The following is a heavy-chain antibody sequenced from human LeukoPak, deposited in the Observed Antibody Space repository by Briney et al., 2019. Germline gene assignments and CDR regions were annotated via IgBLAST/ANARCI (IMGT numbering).Heavy chain of an antibody. CDR2: IRGKAYGGTT. CDR3: TIVGAT. CDR1: GRTFGDYA. D-gene: IGHD1-26*01. V-gene: IGHV3-49*03. J-gene: IGHJ5*02. Sequence: GGSLRLFCTSSGRTFGDYAMTWFRQAPGKGLEWVGFIRGKAYGGTTEYAASVKGRFTISRDDSKSIAYLQMNSLKTEDTAVYYCTIVGATWGQGTLVTVSS.